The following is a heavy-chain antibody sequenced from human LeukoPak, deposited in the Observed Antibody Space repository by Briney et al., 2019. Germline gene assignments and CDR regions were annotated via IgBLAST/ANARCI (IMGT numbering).Heavy chain of an antibody. V-gene: IGHV3-30*18. CDR2: ISYDGSNK. Sequence: GGSLRLSCAASGFTFSSYGMHWVRQAPGKGLEWVAVISYDGSNKYYADSVKGRFTISRDNSKNTLYLQMNSLRAEDTAVYYCAKDRGSGAFDYWGQGTLVTVSS. J-gene: IGHJ4*02. CDR1: GFTFSSYG. CDR3: AKDRGSGAFDY. D-gene: IGHD6-25*01.